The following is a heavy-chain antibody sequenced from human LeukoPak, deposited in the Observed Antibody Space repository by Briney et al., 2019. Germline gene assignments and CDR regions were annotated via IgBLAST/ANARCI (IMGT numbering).Heavy chain of an antibody. D-gene: IGHD2-2*02. J-gene: IGHJ5*02. CDR2: MNPNSGNT. CDR3: ARGRGRRYCSSTSCYTWNWFDP. V-gene: IGHV1-8*03. Sequence: ASVKVSCKASGYTFTSYDINWVRQATGQGLEWMGWMNPNSGNTDYAQKFQGRVTITRNTSISTAYMELSSLRSEDTAVYYCARGRGRRYCSSTSCYTWNWFDPWGQGTLVTVSS. CDR1: GYTFTSYD.